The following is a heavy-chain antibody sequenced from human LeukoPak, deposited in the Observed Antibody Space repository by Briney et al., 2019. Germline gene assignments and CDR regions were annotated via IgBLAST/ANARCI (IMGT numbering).Heavy chain of an antibody. CDR1: GYSFILYG. Sequence: ASVKVSCKTSGYSFILYGISWVRQAPGQGPEWMGWISTSTGDTKYTQKFQGRVTLTTDTSTSTAYMELSSLRSEDMAVYYCARGQYYYASGSSFLKRGVSAFDIWGQGTMVTVSS. CDR3: ARGQYYYASGSSFLKRGVSAFDI. D-gene: IGHD3-10*01. CDR2: ISTSTGDT. V-gene: IGHV1-18*03. J-gene: IGHJ3*02.